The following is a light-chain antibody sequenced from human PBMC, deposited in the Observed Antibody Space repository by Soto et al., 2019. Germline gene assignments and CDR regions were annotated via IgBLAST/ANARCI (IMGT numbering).Light chain of an antibody. CDR2: EVN. J-gene: IGLJ1*01. CDR1: SNDVGGYNY. Sequence: QSVLTQPPSASGSPGQSVTISCTGTSNDVGGYNYVSWYQQHPGKAHKLMIYEVNKRPSGVPDRFSGSKSGNTASLTVSGLQAEDEAVHYRPSSAVSTYFVFGPAPKVTVL. V-gene: IGLV2-8*01. CDR3: PSSAVSTYFV.